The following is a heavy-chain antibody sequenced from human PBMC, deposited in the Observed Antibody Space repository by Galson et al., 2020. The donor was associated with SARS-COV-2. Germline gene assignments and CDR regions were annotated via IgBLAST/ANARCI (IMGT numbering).Heavy chain of an antibody. V-gene: IGHV4-59*11. CDR1: GDSISVHY. CDR3: ARGSWFTHSDY. J-gene: IGHJ4*02. CDR2: IYHSGST. Sequence: SQTLSLTCTFSGDSISVHYWSWIRQPPGKGLEWIGYIYHSGSTNYNPSLKSRVTISVDTSKNQFSLRLNSVTAADTAVYYCARGSWFTHSDYWGQGTLVTVS. D-gene: IGHD6-13*01.